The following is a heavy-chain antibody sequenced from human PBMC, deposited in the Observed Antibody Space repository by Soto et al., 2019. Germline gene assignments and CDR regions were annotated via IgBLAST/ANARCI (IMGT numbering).Heavy chain of an antibody. CDR2: IYYSGST. CDR3: ARVKCNWNGDNYFDY. Sequence: PSETLSLTCTVSGGSISTGGYYWSWIRQEQGKGLEWIRYIYYSGSTYYNPSLKSRVTIPVDTSKHQFSLKLSSVTAADTPLHYCARVKCNWNGDNYFDYWGQGTLLTVSS. D-gene: IGHD1-20*01. J-gene: IGHJ4*02. V-gene: IGHV4-31*03. CDR1: GGSISTGGYY.